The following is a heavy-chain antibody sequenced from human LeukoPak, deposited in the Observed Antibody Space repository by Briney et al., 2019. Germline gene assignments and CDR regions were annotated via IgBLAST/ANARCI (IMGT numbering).Heavy chain of an antibody. CDR2: ISGSGGST. V-gene: IGHV3-23*01. D-gene: IGHD3-22*01. CDR3: AKLRLRIVVVLPDY. Sequence: GGSLRLSCAASGFTFSSYAMSWVRQAPGKGLEWVSAISGSGGSTYYADSVKGRFTISRDNSKNTLYLQMNSLRAEDTAVYYCAKLRLRIVVVLPDYWGQGTLVTVSS. J-gene: IGHJ4*02. CDR1: GFTFSSYA.